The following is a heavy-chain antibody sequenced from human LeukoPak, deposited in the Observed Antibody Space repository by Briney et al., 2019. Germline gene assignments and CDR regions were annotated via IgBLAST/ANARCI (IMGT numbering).Heavy chain of an antibody. D-gene: IGHD4-11*01. J-gene: IGHJ6*03. CDR3: ARDGFVYSTHYYMDV. V-gene: IGHV1-69*05. CDR2: IIPIFGTA. CDR1: GGTFSSYA. Sequence: ASVKVSCKASGGTFSSYAISWVRQAPGQGLEWMGGIIPIFGTANYAQKFQGRVTITTDESTSTAYMELSSLRSEDTAVYYCARDGFVYSTHYYMDVWGKGTTVTVSS.